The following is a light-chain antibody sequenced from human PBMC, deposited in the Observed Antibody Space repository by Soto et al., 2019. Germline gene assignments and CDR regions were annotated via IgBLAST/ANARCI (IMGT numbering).Light chain of an antibody. CDR1: YSNIGTHT. V-gene: IGLV1-44*01. CDR3: AAWDDSLSGWM. CDR2: NDN. J-gene: IGLJ3*02. Sequence: QLVLTQPPSASGTPGQRVTISCSGTYSNIGTHTVNWYQQLPGTAPKVVIYNDNQRPSGVPDRFSGSKSGTSASLAISGPQSEDEADYYCAAWDDSLSGWMFCGGTKVTVL.